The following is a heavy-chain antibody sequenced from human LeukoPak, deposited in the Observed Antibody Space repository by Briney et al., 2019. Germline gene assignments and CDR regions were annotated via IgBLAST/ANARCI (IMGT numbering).Heavy chain of an antibody. J-gene: IGHJ6*03. Sequence: PSVTLSLTCTVSGGSISSSSYYWGWIRQPPGKGLEWIGSIYYSGSTYYNPSLKSRVTISVDTSKNQFSLKLSSVTAADTAVYYCARGIAARPYYYYYYMDVWGKGTTVTVSS. CDR1: GGSISSSSYY. CDR3: ARGIAARPYYYYYYMDV. CDR2: IYYSGST. D-gene: IGHD6-6*01. V-gene: IGHV4-39*07.